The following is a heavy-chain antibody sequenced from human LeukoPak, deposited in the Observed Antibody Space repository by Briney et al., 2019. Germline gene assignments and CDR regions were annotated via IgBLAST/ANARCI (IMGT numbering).Heavy chain of an antibody. J-gene: IGHJ4*02. CDR2: INGDGSST. D-gene: IGHD3-22*01. V-gene: IGHV3-74*01. CDR1: GFTFGPYW. CDR3: ARGYSSGYRIDY. Sequence: GGSLRLSCAASGFTFGPYWMHWVRQAPGKGLVWVSRINGDGSSTSYADSVKGRFTISRDNAKNTVYLQMDSLRADDTAVYYCARGYSSGYRIDYWGQGTLVTVSS.